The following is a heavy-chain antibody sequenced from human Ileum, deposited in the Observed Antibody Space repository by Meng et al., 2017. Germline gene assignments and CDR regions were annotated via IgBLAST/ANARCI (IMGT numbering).Heavy chain of an antibody. CDR2: INYSGTA. V-gene: IGHV4-61*01. D-gene: IGHD7-27*01. CDR1: GDSVIGGSYY. Sequence: HRQGPCPGSVGPSDTLSLTCGVFGDSVIGGSYYWNWIRQSAGKGLEWIGYINYSGTAYYNASLGSRVSMSIDTSKNQFSLKLTSVTAADTAVYYCTRDQTSNGWGSFDSWGQGTLVTVSS. CDR3: TRDQTSNGWGSFDS. J-gene: IGHJ4*02.